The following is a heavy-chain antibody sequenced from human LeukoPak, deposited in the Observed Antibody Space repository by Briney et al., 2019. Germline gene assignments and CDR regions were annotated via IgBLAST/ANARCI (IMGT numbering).Heavy chain of an antibody. CDR1: GGSISSGDYY. D-gene: IGHD3-10*01. Sequence: SETLSLTCTVSGGSISSGDYYWSWIRQPPGKGLEWIGYIYYSGSTYYNPSLKSRVTISVDTSKNQFSLKLSSVTAADTAVYYCARASYGSGSYQPFDPWGQGTLVTVSS. CDR2: IYYSGST. V-gene: IGHV4-30-4*01. CDR3: ARASYGSGSYQPFDP. J-gene: IGHJ5*02.